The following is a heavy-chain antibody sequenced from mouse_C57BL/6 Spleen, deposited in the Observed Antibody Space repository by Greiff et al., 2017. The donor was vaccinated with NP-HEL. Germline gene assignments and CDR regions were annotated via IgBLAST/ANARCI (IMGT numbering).Heavy chain of an antibody. Sequence: EVKLVESGGGLVKPGGSLKLSCAASGFTFSDSGMHWVRQAPEKGLEWVAYISSGSSTIYYADTVKGRFTISRDNAKNTLFLQMTSLRSEDTAMYYCARVEYYGDYAMDYWGQGTSVTVSS. CDR2: ISSGSSTI. CDR3: ARVEYYGDYAMDY. J-gene: IGHJ4*01. D-gene: IGHD1-1*01. V-gene: IGHV5-17*01. CDR1: GFTFSDSG.